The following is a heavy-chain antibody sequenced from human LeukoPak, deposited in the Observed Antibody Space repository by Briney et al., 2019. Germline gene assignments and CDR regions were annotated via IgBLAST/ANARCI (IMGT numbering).Heavy chain of an antibody. CDR3: ARDAPQVPAAGVLAS. CDR2: MYSRGDT. CDR1: GFTVSDNY. Sequence: GGSLRLSCVASGFTVSDNYMSWVRQAPGKGLECVSVMYSRGDTYYANSVKGRFTFSRDISKNTLYLQMDGLRNEDTAMYYCARDAPQVPAAGVLASWGQGTLVIVSS. V-gene: IGHV3-53*01. D-gene: IGHD6-13*01. J-gene: IGHJ5*02.